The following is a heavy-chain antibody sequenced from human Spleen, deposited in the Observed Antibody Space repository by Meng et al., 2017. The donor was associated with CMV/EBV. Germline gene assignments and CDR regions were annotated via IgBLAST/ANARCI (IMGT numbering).Heavy chain of an antibody. D-gene: IGHD2-2*03. CDR1: GSFSGSY. Sequence: GSFSGSYWSWIRQSPGKGLEWIGEINHSGGTTYTPSLKSRVTISIDTSKNQFSLKLTSVTAADTAVYYCARGAGYCSPTNCYWRLDPWGQGILVTVSS. CDR3: ARGAGYCSPTNCYWRLDP. CDR2: INHSGGT. V-gene: IGHV4-34*01. J-gene: IGHJ5*02.